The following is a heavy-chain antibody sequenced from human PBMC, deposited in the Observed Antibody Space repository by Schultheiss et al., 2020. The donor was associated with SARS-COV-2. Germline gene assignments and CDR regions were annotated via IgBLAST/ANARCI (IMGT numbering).Heavy chain of an antibody. CDR3: ARSRIAARPTPARDYYYYGMDV. CDR2: INHSGST. D-gene: IGHD6-6*01. V-gene: IGHV4-34*01. Sequence: SETLSLTCALYGGSFRGYYWNWIRQPPGKGLEWIGEINHSGSTNYNPSLKSRLSISVDTSKNQFSLKLSSVTAADTAVYYCARSRIAARPTPARDYYYYGMDVWGQGTTVTVSS. CDR1: GGSFRGYY. J-gene: IGHJ6*02.